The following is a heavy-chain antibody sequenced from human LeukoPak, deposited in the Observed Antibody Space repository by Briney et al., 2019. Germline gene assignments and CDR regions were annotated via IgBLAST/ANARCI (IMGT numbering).Heavy chain of an antibody. CDR3: ARVSVITQYNGSPDYFAS. J-gene: IGHJ4*02. D-gene: IGHD1-26*01. CDR2: IKQDGSEK. Sequence: PGGSLRLSCAASGFTFSSYWMIWVRQAPGKGLEWVANIKQDGSEKYYVDSVKGRFTISRDNAKNSLYLQMNSLRAEDTAVYYCARVSVITQYNGSPDYFASWGQGTLLTVSS. CDR1: GFTFSSYW. V-gene: IGHV3-7*01.